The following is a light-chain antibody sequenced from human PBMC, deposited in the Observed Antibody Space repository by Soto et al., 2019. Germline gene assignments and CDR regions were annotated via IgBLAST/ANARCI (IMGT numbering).Light chain of an antibody. CDR2: NVS. Sequence: QSALTQPRSVSGSPGQSVTISCTGTSSDVGGYNYISWYQQHPGKAPKFIIYNVSKRPSGVPDRFSGSKSGNTASLTISGLQAEDEADYYCCAYANTFTLIFGGGTKLTVL. J-gene: IGLJ2*01. V-gene: IGLV2-11*01. CDR3: CAYANTFTLI. CDR1: SSDVGGYNY.